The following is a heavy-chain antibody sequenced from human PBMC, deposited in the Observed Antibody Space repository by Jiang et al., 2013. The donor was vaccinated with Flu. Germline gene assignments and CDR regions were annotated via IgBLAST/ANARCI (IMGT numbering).Heavy chain of an antibody. D-gene: IGHD4-17*01. CDR2: IYSSGNA. CDR3: ARESYGDFHFDF. J-gene: IGHJ4*02. V-gene: IGHV4-4*07. CDR1: GGSITSYY. Sequence: TLSLICTVSGGSITSYYWMWIRQAAGKGLEWIGRIYSSGNANYNPSLKSRVTMSVDTSKNQFSLNLTSVTAADTAVYYCARESYGDFHFDFWGQGTLVTVSS.